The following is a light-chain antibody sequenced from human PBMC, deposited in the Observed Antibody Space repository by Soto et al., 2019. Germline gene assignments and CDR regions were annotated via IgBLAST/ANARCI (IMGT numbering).Light chain of an antibody. CDR2: WAS. CDR1: QSVLYSSNNKNY. CDR3: QQYYSPPYT. Sequence: DIVMTQSPDSLAVSLGERATINCKSSQSVLYSSNNKNYLGWYQQKPGQTPKLLIYWASTRDSGVPDRFSRRGSGRDFTLTISSLQAEDVAVYYCQQYYSPPYTFGQGTRLEIK. J-gene: IGKJ2*01. V-gene: IGKV4-1*01.